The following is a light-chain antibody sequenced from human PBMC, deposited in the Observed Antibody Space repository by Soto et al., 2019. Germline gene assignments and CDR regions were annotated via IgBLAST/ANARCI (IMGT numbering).Light chain of an antibody. CDR2: GAS. CDR3: QQYGDSPRT. J-gene: IGKJ1*01. V-gene: IGKV3-20*01. Sequence: EIVLTQSPGTLSLSPGERATLSCRASQSVSSSYLAWYQHKPGQAPRLLIYGASSRATGIPDRFSGSGSGTDFTLTITRVEPEDFAVYYCQQYGDSPRTFGQGTKVDIK. CDR1: QSVSSSY.